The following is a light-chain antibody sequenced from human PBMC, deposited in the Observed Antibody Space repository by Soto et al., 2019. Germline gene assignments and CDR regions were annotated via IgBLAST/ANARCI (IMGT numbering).Light chain of an antibody. Sequence: QSVLTQPASVSGSPGESITISCTGTSSDVGAYNYVSWYQQHPGKAPKLMIYDVSNRPSGVSNRFSGSKSGNTASLTISGLQAEDEADYYCSSYTSTNSLFGGGTQVTVL. CDR2: DVS. V-gene: IGLV2-14*03. J-gene: IGLJ2*01. CDR3: SSYTSTNSL. CDR1: SSDVGAYNY.